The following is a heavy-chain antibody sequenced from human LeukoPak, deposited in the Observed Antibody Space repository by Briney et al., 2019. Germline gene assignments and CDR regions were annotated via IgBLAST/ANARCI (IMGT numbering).Heavy chain of an antibody. CDR3: ARDYGDYFPNWFDP. J-gene: IGHJ5*02. CDR1: GFTASSNY. Sequence: GGSLRLSCAASGFTASSNYMSWVRQAPGKGLEWVSVIYSGGSTYYADSVKGRFTISRDNSKNTLYLQMNSLRAEDTAVYYCARDYGDYFPNWFDPWGQGTLVTVSS. D-gene: IGHD4-17*01. V-gene: IGHV3-66*01. CDR2: IYSGGST.